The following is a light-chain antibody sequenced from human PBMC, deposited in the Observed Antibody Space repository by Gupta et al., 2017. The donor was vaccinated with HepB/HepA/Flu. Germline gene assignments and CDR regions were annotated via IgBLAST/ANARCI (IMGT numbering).Light chain of an antibody. CDR3: ISYTSSRLYV. CDR2: DVS. V-gene: IGLV2-14*01. CDR1: SSDVGGYNY. J-gene: IGLJ1*01. Sequence: QSALTQPASLSGSRGQSITLSGTGTSSDVGGYNYVSWYQQHPGKAPKLMIYDVSNRPSGVSNRFSGSKSGSTASLTISGLQAEDEADYYCISYTSSRLYVFGTGTKVTVL.